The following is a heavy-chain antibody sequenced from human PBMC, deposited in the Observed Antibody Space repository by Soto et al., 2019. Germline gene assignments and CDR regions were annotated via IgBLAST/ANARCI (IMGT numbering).Heavy chain of an antibody. D-gene: IGHD6-6*01. CDR3: ARDNSTSSFDY. CDR1: GFTFSSYE. Sequence: GGSLRLSCAASGFTFSSYEMNWVRQAPGKGLEWVSYISSSGSTIYYADSVKGPFTISRDNAKNSLYLKMNSLRAEDTAVYYCARDNSTSSFDYWGQGTLVTVSS. J-gene: IGHJ4*02. CDR2: ISSSGSTI. V-gene: IGHV3-48*03.